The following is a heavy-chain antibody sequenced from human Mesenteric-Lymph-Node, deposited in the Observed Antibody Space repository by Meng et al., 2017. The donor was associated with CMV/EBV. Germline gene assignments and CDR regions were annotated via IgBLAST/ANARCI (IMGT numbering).Heavy chain of an antibody. CDR3: ARGRIDY. CDR2: IYRSGKT. J-gene: IGHJ4*02. Sequence: SETLSLTCVVSGDSINSSNWWIWVRQSPGKGLEWIGEIYRSGKTTYNPSLKSRVNMSVDKSKNQFFLRLTSLTAADTAVYYCARGRIDYWGQGTLVTVSS. V-gene: IGHV4-4*02. CDR1: GDSINSSNW.